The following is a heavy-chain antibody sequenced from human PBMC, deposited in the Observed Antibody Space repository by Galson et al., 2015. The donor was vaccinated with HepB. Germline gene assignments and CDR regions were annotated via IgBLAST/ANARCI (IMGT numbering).Heavy chain of an antibody. Sequence: SLRLSCAASGFTFSRHSLHWVRQAPGKGLEWVAVISNDGNHKYYADSAKGRFTISRDNSKNTLYLQMNSLSAEDTAVYYCGKDGVGDYYSHYNYYVDVWGTGTTVTVSS. V-gene: IGHV3-30*18. CDR2: ISNDGNHK. J-gene: IGHJ6*03. CDR3: GKDGVGDYYSHYNYYVDV. D-gene: IGHD3-10*01. CDR1: GFTFSRHS.